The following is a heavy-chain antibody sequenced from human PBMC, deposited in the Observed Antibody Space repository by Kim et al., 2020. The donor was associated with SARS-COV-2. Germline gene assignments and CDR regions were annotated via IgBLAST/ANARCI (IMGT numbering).Heavy chain of an antibody. V-gene: IGHV3-72*01. Sequence: GGSLRLSCAASGFTFSDHYMDWVRQAPGKGLEWVGRTRNKANSYTTEYAASVKGRFTISRDDSKNSLYLQMNSLKTEDTAVYYCASSGITGTTFWFDPWGQGTLVTVSS. CDR2: TRNKANSYTT. D-gene: IGHD1-7*01. J-gene: IGHJ5*02. CDR3: ASSGITGTTFWFDP. CDR1: GFTFSDHY.